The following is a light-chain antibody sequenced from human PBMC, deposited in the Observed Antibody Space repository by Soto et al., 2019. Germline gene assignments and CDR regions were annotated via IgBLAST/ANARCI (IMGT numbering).Light chain of an antibody. Sequence: DIVMTQSPDSLAVSLGERATINCKSSQSVLYSSNNKNYLAWYQQKPGQPPKLLIYWASTRESWVPDRFSGSGSGTDFTLTISSLQAEDVAVYYCQQYYSNPPLFGQGTKVEIK. J-gene: IGKJ1*01. CDR1: QSVLYSSNNKNY. CDR2: WAS. V-gene: IGKV4-1*01. CDR3: QQYYSNPPL.